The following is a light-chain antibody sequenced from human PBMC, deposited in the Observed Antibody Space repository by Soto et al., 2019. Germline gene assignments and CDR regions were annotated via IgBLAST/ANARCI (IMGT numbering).Light chain of an antibody. J-gene: IGKJ1*01. V-gene: IGKV1-39*01. CDR1: QSISTY. CDR3: PQTAAHPWT. CDR2: AAS. Sequence: EIQLTQSPSSLSASVEDRVTVTCRASQSISTYLNWYQQKPGKAPKLLIHAASSLHSGVPSTFSGSGSGTDFALTISSLQPEDFATYYCPQTAAHPWTFAQGTKVDIK.